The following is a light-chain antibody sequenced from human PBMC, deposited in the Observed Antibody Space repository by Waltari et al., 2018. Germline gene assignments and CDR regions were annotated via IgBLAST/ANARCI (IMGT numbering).Light chain of an antibody. J-gene: IGKJ2*01. CDR1: QSVLFSSNNNNY. CDR2: WAS. CDR3: LQYYSRPYT. V-gene: IGKV4-1*01. Sequence: DIVMTQSPDSLAVSLGERATINCKSSQSVLFSSNNNNYLACYQLKPGQPPKLLLYWASIRQSGVPDRFSGSGSATDFTLTISSLQAEDVAVYFCLQYYSRPYTFGQGTKLELK.